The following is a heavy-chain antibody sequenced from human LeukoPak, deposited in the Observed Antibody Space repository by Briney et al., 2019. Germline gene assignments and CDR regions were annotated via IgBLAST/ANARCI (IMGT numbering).Heavy chain of an antibody. Sequence: SETLSLTCTVSSGSISTYYWNWIRQPAGKGLEWIGRISSSGSTNYNASLKSRVTLSVDTSKKQFSLKLTSVTAADTAVYYCARWPTTQGTFDIWGQGTMVTVSS. CDR1: SGSISTYY. D-gene: IGHD1-1*01. V-gene: IGHV4-4*07. J-gene: IGHJ3*02. CDR3: ARWPTTQGTFDI. CDR2: ISSSGST.